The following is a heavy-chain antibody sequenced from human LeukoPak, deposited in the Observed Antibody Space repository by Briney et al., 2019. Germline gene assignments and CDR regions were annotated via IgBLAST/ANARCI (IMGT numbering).Heavy chain of an antibody. J-gene: IGHJ4*02. CDR1: GFMFGEYS. CDR2: ITSKTYGGTA. V-gene: IGHV3-49*04. Sequence: GGSLRLSCADSGFMFGEYSISWVRQAPGKGLEWVGFITSKTYGGTAQYAAYVKGRFPISRDDSRSSAYLQMNNLKPEATAVYFCTSPEGGTYYFDYWGQGTLVTVSS. CDR3: TSPEGGTYYFDY. D-gene: IGHD1-26*01.